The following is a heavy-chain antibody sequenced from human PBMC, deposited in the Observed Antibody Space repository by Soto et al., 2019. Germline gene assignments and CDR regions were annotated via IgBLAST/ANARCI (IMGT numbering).Heavy chain of an antibody. Sequence: SETLSLTCAVYGGSFSGYYWNWIRQPPGKGLEWIGEINHSGSTNYIPSLKTRVSISEDTSKNQFSLKLNSVIAADTAVYYCVYGDRFAFFQHWGQGTLVTVS. J-gene: IGHJ1*01. CDR1: GGSFSGYY. D-gene: IGHD2-21*01. CDR3: VYGDRFAFFQH. CDR2: INHSGST. V-gene: IGHV4-34*01.